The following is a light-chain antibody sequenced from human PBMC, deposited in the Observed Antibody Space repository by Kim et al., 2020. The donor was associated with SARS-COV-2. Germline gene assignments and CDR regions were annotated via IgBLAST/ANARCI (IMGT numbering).Light chain of an antibody. V-gene: IGLV1-40*01. CDR3: QSYDSSLSGSYV. CDR1: SSTIGAGYD. J-gene: IGLJ1*01. Sequence: VTSPCTGSSSTIGAGYDVHWYQQLPGTAPKLLIYGNSNRPSGVPDRFSGSKSGTSASLAITGLQAEDEADYYCQSYDSSLSGSYVFGTGTKVTVL. CDR2: GNS.